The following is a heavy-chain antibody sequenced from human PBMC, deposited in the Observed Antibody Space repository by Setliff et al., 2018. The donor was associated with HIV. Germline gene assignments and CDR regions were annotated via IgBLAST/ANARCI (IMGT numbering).Heavy chain of an antibody. CDR1: GGSIDSFSYY. CDR3: ARHSPVTTEDYMDV. D-gene: IGHD4-17*01. V-gene: IGHV4-39*01. CDR2: INHSGST. Sequence: SETLSLTCAVSGGSIDSFSYYWGWIRQTPGKELEWIGNINHSGSTNYNPSLKSRVTLSVDTSKNQFFLRLTSVSAADTGLYFCARHSPVTTEDYMDVWGKGTTVTVSS. J-gene: IGHJ6*03.